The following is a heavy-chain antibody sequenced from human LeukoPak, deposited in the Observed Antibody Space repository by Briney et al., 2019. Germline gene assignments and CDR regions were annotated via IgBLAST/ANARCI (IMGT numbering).Heavy chain of an antibody. Sequence: PEDGETIYAQKFQGRVTMTEDTSTDTAYMELSSLRSEDTAVYYCATAYYYDSSGYSLDYWGQGTLVTVSS. D-gene: IGHD3-22*01. CDR2: PEDGET. CDR3: ATAYYYDSSGYSLDY. J-gene: IGHJ4*02. V-gene: IGHV1-24*01.